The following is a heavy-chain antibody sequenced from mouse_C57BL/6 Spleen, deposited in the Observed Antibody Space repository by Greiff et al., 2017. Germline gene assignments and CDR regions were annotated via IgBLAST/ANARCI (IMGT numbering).Heavy chain of an antibody. D-gene: IGHD1-1*01. CDR3: ARGTVVAHFDY. CDR2: ISNGGGST. V-gene: IGHV5-12*01. J-gene: IGHJ2*01. Sequence: EVQGVESGGGLVQPGGSLKLSCAASGFTFSDYYMYWVRQTPEKRLEWVAYISNGGGSTYYPDTVKGRFTISRDNAKNTRYLQMSRLKSEDTAMYYCARGTVVAHFDYWGQGTTLTVSS. CDR1: GFTFSDYY.